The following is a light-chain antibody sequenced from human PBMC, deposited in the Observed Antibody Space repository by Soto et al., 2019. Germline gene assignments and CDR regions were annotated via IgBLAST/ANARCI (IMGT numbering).Light chain of an antibody. Sequence: EIVLTQSPGTLSLSPGERATLSCRASQSVSSSYLAWYQQKPGQAPRLLIYGASSRATGIPDRFSGSGSGTDFTLTISRLETEDFAVYYCQQYGSSPLTFGPGTKVELK. V-gene: IGKV3-20*01. CDR2: GAS. CDR3: QQYGSSPLT. CDR1: QSVSSSY. J-gene: IGKJ3*01.